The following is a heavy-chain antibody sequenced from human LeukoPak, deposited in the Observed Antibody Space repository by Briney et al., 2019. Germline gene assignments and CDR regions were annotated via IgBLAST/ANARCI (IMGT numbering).Heavy chain of an antibody. CDR3: ASVYSSGWYFDY. CDR1: GYTFTGYY. Sequence: GSVKVSFKASGYTFTGYYMHWVRQAPGQGLEWMGWINPNSGGTNFAQKFQGRVTMTRDTSISTAYMELSSLRSDDTAVYYCASVYSSGWYFDYRGQGTLVTVSS. CDR2: INPNSGGT. V-gene: IGHV1-2*02. J-gene: IGHJ4*02. D-gene: IGHD6-19*01.